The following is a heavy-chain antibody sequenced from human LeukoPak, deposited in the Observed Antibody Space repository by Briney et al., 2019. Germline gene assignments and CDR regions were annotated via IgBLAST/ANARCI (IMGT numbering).Heavy chain of an antibody. V-gene: IGHV3-23*01. CDR3: AKDGVATAGRGSHFDY. D-gene: IGHD6-13*01. J-gene: IGHJ4*02. Sequence: KLRGSLRLSCAAHGFPLSCYPISSVRQAPAKGLEWDSVIRGSGGSTYYVDSVRGRFTISRDNSKNTLYLQMNSLRAEDTAVYYCAKDGVATAGRGSHFDYWGQGTLVTVSS. CDR1: GFPLSCYP. CDR2: IRGSGGST.